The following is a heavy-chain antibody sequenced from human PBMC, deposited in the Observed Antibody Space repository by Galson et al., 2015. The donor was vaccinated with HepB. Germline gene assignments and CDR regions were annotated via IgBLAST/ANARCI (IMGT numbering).Heavy chain of an antibody. CDR3: AVYMSSGRNPFDV. J-gene: IGHJ3*01. V-gene: IGHV1-2*06. Sequence: SVKVSCKASGYTFTGYYMNWVRQAPGQGLEWMGRIDPNGGDTDYAKRFQGRVTMTRDTSISTAYMYLSRLRSDDTAVYYCAVYMSSGRNPFDVWGQGTMVTVSS. CDR2: IDPNGGDT. D-gene: IGHD3-22*01. CDR1: GYTFTGYY.